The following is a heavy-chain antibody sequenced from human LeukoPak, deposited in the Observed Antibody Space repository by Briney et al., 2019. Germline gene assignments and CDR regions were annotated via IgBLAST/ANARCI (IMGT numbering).Heavy chain of an antibody. CDR3: ARSSGRNYYYYMDV. CDR2: IYYSGST. V-gene: IGHV4-59*01. Sequence: SETLSLXCTVPGGSISSYYWSWIRQPPGKGLEWIGYIYYSGSTNYNPSLKSRVTISVDTSKNQFSLKLSSVTAADTAVYYCARSSGRNYYYYMDVWGKGTTVTVSS. J-gene: IGHJ6*03. D-gene: IGHD3-10*01. CDR1: GGSISSYY.